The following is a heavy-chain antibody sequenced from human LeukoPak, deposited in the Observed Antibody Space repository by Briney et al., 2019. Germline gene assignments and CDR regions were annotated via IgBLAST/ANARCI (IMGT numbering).Heavy chain of an antibody. Sequence: GGSLRLSCAASGFTFSSYSMNWVRQAPGKGLEWVSSISSSSGYIYYADSVKGRFTISRDNAKNSLYLQMNSLRAEDTAVYYCAKDLSYYDSSGSFDYWGQGTLVTVSS. D-gene: IGHD3-22*01. CDR3: AKDLSYYDSSGSFDY. V-gene: IGHV3-21*04. CDR2: ISSSSGYI. J-gene: IGHJ4*02. CDR1: GFTFSSYS.